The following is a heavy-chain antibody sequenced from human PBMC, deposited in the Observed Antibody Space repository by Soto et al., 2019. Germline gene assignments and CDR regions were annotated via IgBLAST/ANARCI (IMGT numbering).Heavy chain of an antibody. J-gene: IGHJ6*02. Sequence: PSETLSLTCTVSGGSISSSSYYWGWIRQPPGKGLEWIGSIYYSGSPYYNPSLKSRVTISVDTSKNQFSLKLSSVTAADTAVYYCATLWFGESKTKVPNYYYSGMDVWGQGTTVSDSS. D-gene: IGHD3-10*01. V-gene: IGHV4-39*01. CDR2: IYYSGSP. CDR3: ATLWFGESKTKVPNYYYSGMDV. CDR1: GGSISSSSYY.